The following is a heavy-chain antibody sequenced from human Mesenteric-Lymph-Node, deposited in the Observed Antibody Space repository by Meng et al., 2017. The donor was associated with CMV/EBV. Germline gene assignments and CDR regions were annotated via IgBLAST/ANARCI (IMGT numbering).Heavy chain of an antibody. D-gene: IGHD5-24*01. CDR1: GFTFRSYS. J-gene: IGHJ6*02. CDR3: ARERDRQVGYRSYGMDV. Sequence: GESLKISCVGAGFTFRSYSIHWVRQAPGKGLEWVALISFDGSNQYYADSAKGRFTVSRDNSQNTLYLQMNGLRTEDTAVYYCARERDRQVGYRSYGMDVWGQGTTVTVSS. V-gene: IGHV3-30*04. CDR2: ISFDGSNQ.